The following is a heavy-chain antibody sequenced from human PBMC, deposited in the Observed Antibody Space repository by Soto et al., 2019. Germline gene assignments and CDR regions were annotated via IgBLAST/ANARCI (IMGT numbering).Heavy chain of an antibody. D-gene: IGHD2-2*01. CDR3: AKGLTMRYYGMDV. V-gene: IGHV3-23*01. CDR2: ISGSGDST. Sequence: GGSLRLSCAASGFTFSSFAMSWVRQAPGKGLEWVSSISGSGDSTYYADSVKGRFTISRDNSKNTVYLQMNSLRAEDTAVYYCAKGLTMRYYGMDVWGQGTTVTVSS. J-gene: IGHJ6*02. CDR1: GFTFSSFA.